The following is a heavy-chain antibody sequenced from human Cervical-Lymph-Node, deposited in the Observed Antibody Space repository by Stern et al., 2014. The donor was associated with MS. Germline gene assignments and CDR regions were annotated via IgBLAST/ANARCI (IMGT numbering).Heavy chain of an antibody. CDR1: GYTFTSYW. V-gene: IGHV5-51*01. Sequence: VQLGQSGPEVKRPGESLKISCQASGYTFTSYWIGWVRQMPGKGLEWIAIIFPGGSDIRSSPSFQGQVTISADKSSSTAYLQWNTLKASDTAIYYCARQRYFDYWGQGTLVTVSS. CDR2: IFPGGSDI. J-gene: IGHJ4*02. CDR3: ARQRYFDY.